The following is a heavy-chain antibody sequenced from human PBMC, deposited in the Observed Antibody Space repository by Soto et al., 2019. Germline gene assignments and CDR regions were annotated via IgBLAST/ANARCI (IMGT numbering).Heavy chain of an antibody. V-gene: IGHV1-18*04. CDR3: ARVDIVVVPAATNWFDP. Sequence: ASVKVSCKASGYTFTSYGISWVRQAPGQGLEWMGWISAYNGNTNYAQKLQGRVTMTTDTSTSTAYMELRSLRSDDTAVYYCARVDIVVVPAATNWFDPWGQGTLVTVS. D-gene: IGHD2-2*01. J-gene: IGHJ5*02. CDR1: GYTFTSYG. CDR2: ISAYNGNT.